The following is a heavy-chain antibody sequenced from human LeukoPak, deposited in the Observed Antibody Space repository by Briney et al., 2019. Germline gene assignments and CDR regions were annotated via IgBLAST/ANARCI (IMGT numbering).Heavy chain of an antibody. CDR2: ISGSGGST. V-gene: IGHV3-23*01. CDR1: GFTFSSYA. Sequence: PGGSLRLSCAASGFTFSSYAMSWVRQAPGKGLEWVSAISGSGGSTYYADSVKGRFTISRDNSKNTLYLQMNSLRAEDTAVYYRAKDTGYYDSSGYIAWGQGTLVTVSS. D-gene: IGHD3-22*01. CDR3: AKDTGYYDSSGYIA. J-gene: IGHJ1*01.